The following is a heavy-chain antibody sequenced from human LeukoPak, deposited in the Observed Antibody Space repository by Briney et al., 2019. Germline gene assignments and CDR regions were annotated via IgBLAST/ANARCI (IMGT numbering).Heavy chain of an antibody. V-gene: IGHV3-21*01. J-gene: IGHJ4*02. CDR2: ISSSSSYI. D-gene: IGHD1-14*01. Sequence: GGSLRLSCAASGFTFSSYSMNWVRQAPGKGLEWVSSISSSSSYIYYADSVKGRFTISRDNTKNTLYLQMNSLRAEDTAVYYCAVGDNPGALDYWGQGTLVTVSS. CDR1: GFTFSSYS. CDR3: AVGDNPGALDY.